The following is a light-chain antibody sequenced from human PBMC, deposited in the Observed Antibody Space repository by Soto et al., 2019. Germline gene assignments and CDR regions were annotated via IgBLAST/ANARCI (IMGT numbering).Light chain of an antibody. Sequence: DIQMTQSPSSLSASVGDRVTITCQASQDISNYLNWYQHKPGKAPKLLIYDASNLETGVPSRFSGSGSGTDFTFTISSLQPEDIATYYCQQYDNLPFTFGGGTKVEIK. J-gene: IGKJ4*01. CDR2: DAS. CDR3: QQYDNLPFT. CDR1: QDISNY. V-gene: IGKV1-33*01.